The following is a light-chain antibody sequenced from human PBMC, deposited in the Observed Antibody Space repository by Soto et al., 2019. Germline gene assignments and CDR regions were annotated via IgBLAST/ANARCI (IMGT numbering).Light chain of an antibody. CDR2: GAS. V-gene: IGKV3-15*01. CDR1: QSVSST. CDR3: QHYNNWPLT. Sequence: ERVMTQSPATRSVSHGERATLSCRASQSVSSTLAWYQQKPGQAPRLLIYGASTRATGIPARFSGSGSGTEFTLTISSLQSEDFAVYYCQHYNNWPLTFGQGTKVDIK. J-gene: IGKJ1*01.